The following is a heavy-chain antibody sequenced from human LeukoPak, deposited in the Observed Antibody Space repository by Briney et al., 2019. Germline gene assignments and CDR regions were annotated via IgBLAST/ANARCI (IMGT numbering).Heavy chain of an antibody. J-gene: IGHJ4*02. CDR1: GGSFSGYY. V-gene: IGHV4-34*01. Sequence: SETLSLTCAVYGGSFSGYYWSWIRQPPGKGLEWIGEINHSGSTNYNPSLKSRVTISVDTSKNQFSLKLSSVTAADTAVYYCARVPQDIVVVVAANPDYFDYWGQGTLVTVSS. CDR3: ARVPQDIVVVVAANPDYFDY. D-gene: IGHD2-15*01. CDR2: INHSGST.